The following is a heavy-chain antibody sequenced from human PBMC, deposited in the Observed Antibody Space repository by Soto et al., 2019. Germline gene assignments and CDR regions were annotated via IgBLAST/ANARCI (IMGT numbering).Heavy chain of an antibody. D-gene: IGHD2-2*01. Sequence: EVQLFESGGDLVQPGGSLRLACTASGFPFVSCAMNWVRQAPGKGLEWVSAISAGGTAFYADSVKGRFTISRDNSRDTVYLQMNSLSAEDTAVYFCAKAPFDIAARPSPIDYWGQGTLVTVSS. CDR2: ISAGGTA. CDR1: GFPFVSCA. CDR3: AKAPFDIAARPSPIDY. J-gene: IGHJ4*02. V-gene: IGHV3-23*01.